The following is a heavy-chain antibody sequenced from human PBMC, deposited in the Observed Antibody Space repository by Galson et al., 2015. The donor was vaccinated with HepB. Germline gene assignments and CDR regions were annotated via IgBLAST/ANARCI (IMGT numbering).Heavy chain of an antibody. Sequence: SLRLSCAASGFTFSSYGMRWVRQAPGKGLEWVAVIWYDGSNKYYADSVKGRFTISRDNSKNTLYLQMNSLRAEDTAVYYCARGSFGLVATIAGAAFDIWGQGAMVTVSS. D-gene: IGHD5-24*01. CDR1: GFTFSSYG. J-gene: IGHJ3*02. V-gene: IGHV3-33*01. CDR3: ARGSFGLVATIAGAAFDI. CDR2: IWYDGSNK.